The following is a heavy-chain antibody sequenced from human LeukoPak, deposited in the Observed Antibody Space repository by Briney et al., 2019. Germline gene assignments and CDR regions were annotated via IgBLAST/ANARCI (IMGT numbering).Heavy chain of an antibody. CDR3: ARDFPRGYSYGTDY. CDR1: GFTFSSYW. D-gene: IGHD5-18*01. CDR2: IKQDGSEK. J-gene: IGHJ4*02. Sequence: PGGSLRLSCAASGFTFSSYWMSWVRQAPGEGLEWVDNIKQDGSEKYYVDSVKGRFTISRDNAKNSLYLQMNSLRAEDTAVYYCARDFPRGYSYGTDYWGQGTLVTVSS. V-gene: IGHV3-7*03.